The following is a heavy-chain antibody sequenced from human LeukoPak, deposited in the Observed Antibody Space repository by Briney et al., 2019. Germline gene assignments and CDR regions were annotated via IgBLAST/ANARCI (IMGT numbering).Heavy chain of an antibody. J-gene: IGHJ4*02. CDR3: ARASYESSLRIDDF. CDR2: INPNTGGA. V-gene: IGHV1-2*02. Sequence: ASVKVSCTASGYTFTGYDMHWLRQAPGQGLEWMGWINPNTGGANYAQKFQGRVTMTRDTSISTAYMELSRLRSDDTAMYYCARASYESSLRIDDFWGQGSLVTVSS. CDR1: GYTFTGYD. D-gene: IGHD3-22*01.